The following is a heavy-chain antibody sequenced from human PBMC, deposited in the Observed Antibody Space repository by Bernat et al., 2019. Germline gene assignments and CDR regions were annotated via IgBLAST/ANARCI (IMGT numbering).Heavy chain of an antibody. CDR1: GFTFSSYA. V-gene: IGHV3-30*01. D-gene: IGHD3-10*01. CDR3: ATSYYYGSGSYYNDAFDI. Sequence: QVQLVESGGGVVQPGRSLRLSCAASGFTFSSYAMHWVRQAPGKGLEWVAVISYDGSNKYYADSVKGRLTISRDNSKNTLYLQMNSLRAEDTAVYYCATSYYYGSGSYYNDAFDIWGQGTMVTVSS. CDR2: ISYDGSNK. J-gene: IGHJ3*02.